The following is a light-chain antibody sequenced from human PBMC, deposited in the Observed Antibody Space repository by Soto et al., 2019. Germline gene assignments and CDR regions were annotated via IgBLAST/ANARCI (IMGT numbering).Light chain of an antibody. V-gene: IGKV3-15*01. Sequence: PGGRATLSCRASQSISDTLAWYQQKPGQAPRLLIYGASIRATGIPARFSGSGSGTEFTLTISTLQSEDFAIYYCQHYNNWPPWTFGQGTKVDIK. CDR3: QHYNNWPPWT. CDR1: QSISDT. J-gene: IGKJ1*01. CDR2: GAS.